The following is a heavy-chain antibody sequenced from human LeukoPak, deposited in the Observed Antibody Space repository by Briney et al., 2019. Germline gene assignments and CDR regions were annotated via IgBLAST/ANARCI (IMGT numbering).Heavy chain of an antibody. V-gene: IGHV3-21*01. CDR1: GFTFSSYS. Sequence: GGSLRLSCAASGFTFSSYSMNWVRQAPGKGLEWVSSISSSSSYIYYADSVKGRFTISRDNAKNSLYLQMNSLRAEDTAVYYCARKYYYDSSGYYAPWSLDDAFDIWGQGTMVTVSS. J-gene: IGHJ3*02. CDR3: ARKYYYDSSGYYAPWSLDDAFDI. CDR2: ISSSSSYI. D-gene: IGHD3-22*01.